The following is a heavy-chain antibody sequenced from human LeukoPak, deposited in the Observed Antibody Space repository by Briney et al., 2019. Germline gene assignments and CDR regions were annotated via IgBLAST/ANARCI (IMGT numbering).Heavy chain of an antibody. CDR2: INTYNGHT. CDR1: GYSFSSYG. CDR3: ARDPRITGTTAYYFDY. D-gene: IGHD1-7*01. V-gene: IGHV1-18*01. Sequence: ASVKVSCKASGYSFSSYGFSWVRQAPGQGLEWMGWINTYNGHTNYTQTLQGRVTMTTATSTSTAYMELRNLRPDDTAVYFCARDPRITGTTAYYFDYWGQGTLVTVSS. J-gene: IGHJ4*02.